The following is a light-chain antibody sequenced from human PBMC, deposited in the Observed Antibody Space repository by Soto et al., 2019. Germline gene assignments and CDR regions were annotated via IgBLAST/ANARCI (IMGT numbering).Light chain of an antibody. J-gene: IGLJ1*01. CDR3: SSYTSTSARV. V-gene: IGLV2-14*01. CDR1: SSDIGAYKY. Sequence: QSVLTQPASVSGSPGQSITISCTGTSSDIGAYKYVPWYQHHSGKAPKLIIYEVSIRPSGISNRFSGSMSGNTASLTISGLQAEDEADYYCSSYTSTSARVFGTGTKVTVL. CDR2: EVS.